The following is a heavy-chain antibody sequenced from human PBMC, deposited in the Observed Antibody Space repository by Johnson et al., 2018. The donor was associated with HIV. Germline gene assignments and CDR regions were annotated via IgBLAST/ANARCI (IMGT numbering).Heavy chain of an antibody. J-gene: IGHJ3*02. V-gene: IGHV3-30*02. D-gene: IGHD6-13*01. CDR3: ARSGYSSSWYALSAFDI. Sequence: QVQLVESGGGVVQPGGSLRLSCAASGFTFSSYAMHWVRQAPGKGLEWVAFIRYDGSNKYYPGSVKGRFTISRDNSKNTLYLQMNSLRAEDTAVYYCARSGYSSSWYALSAFDIWGQGTMVTVSS. CDR2: IRYDGSNK. CDR1: GFTFSSYA.